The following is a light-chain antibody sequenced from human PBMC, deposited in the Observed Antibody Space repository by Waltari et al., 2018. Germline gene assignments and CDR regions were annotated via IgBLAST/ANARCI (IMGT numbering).Light chain of an antibody. CDR2: GKN. V-gene: IGLV3-19*01. Sequence: SSDLTQDPDVSGYWGQTVRITCHGNILRTYYGNWCRQKPGQAPELVIYGKNNRPSGIPDRFSASSSENTASLIITGAQAEDEADYYCSSRELSGHVVFGGGTRLTVL. CDR3: SSRELSGHVV. J-gene: IGLJ2*01. CDR1: ILRTYY.